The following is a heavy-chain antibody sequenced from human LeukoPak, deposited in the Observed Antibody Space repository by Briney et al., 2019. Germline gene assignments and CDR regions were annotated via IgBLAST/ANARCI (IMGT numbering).Heavy chain of an antibody. Sequence: SETLSLTCTVSGGSISSSSYYWGWIRQPPGKGLEWIGSIYYSGSTYYNPSLKSRVTISVDTSKNQFSLKLSSVTAAETAVYYCARRYYDSSGYYYLDYWGQGTLVTVSS. D-gene: IGHD3-22*01. CDR2: IYYSGST. CDR3: ARRYYDSSGYYYLDY. CDR1: GGSISSSSYY. J-gene: IGHJ4*02. V-gene: IGHV4-39*01.